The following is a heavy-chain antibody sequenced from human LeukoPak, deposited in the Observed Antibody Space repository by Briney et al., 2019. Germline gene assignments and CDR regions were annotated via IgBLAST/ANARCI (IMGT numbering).Heavy chain of an antibody. CDR3: ARGPSGYHNT. CDR1: GFTFSNYG. V-gene: IGHV3-30*02. Sequence: GGSLRLSCAASGFTFSNYGMHWVRQAPGKGLEWVAFIRFDGTNKFYADSVKGRFTISRDNSQNTLYLQMNSLRAEDTAVYYCARGPSGYHNTGGQGTLVTVSS. J-gene: IGHJ4*02. D-gene: IGHD5-12*01. CDR2: IRFDGTNK.